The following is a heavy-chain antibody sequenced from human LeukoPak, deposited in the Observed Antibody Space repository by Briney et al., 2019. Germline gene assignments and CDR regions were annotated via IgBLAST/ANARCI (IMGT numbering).Heavy chain of an antibody. V-gene: IGHV3-30-3*01. CDR2: ISYDGSNK. D-gene: IGHD5-24*01. CDR1: GFTFSSYA. Sequence: QPGRSLRLSCAASGFTFSSYAMHWVRRAPGKGLEWVAVISYDGSNKYYADSVKGRFTISRDNSKNTLYLQMNSLRAEDTAVYYCAKEVSEMATISPFDYWGQGTLVTVSS. J-gene: IGHJ4*02. CDR3: AKEVSEMATISPFDY.